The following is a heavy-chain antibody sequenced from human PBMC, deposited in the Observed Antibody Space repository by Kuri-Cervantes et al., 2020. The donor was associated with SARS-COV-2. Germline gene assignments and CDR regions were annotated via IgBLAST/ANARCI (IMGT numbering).Heavy chain of an antibody. CDR3: ARTRGSYYTDAFDL. CDR1: GFRFTTYW. Sequence: GGSLRLSCKGSGFRFTTYWIGWVRQMPGKGLEWMAIIYPTDSDTRYSPSFQGQVTTSADKSISTAYLQWSSLKASDSAMYYCARTRGSYYTDAFDLWGQGTMVTVSS. CDR2: IYPTDSDT. V-gene: IGHV5-51*01. D-gene: IGHD1-26*01. J-gene: IGHJ3*01.